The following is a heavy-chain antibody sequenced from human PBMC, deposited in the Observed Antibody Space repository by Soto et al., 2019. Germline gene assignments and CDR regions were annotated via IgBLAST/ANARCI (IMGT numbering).Heavy chain of an antibody. CDR2: IIPIFGTA. D-gene: IGHD5-12*01. Sequence: QVQLVQSGAEVKKPGSSVKVSCKASGGTFSSYAISWVRQAPGQGLEWMGGIIPIFGTANYAQKFQGRVTFPAAKPTSTAYGGGGTWRWGDRPVYYWGGGGGGYVLDYYYYYGMDVWGQGTTVTVSS. CDR3: GGGGGGYVLDYYYYYGMDV. V-gene: IGHV1-69*06. J-gene: IGHJ6*02. CDR1: GGTFSSYA.